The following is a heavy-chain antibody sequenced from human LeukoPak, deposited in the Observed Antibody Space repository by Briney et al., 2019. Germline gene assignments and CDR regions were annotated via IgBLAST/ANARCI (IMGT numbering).Heavy chain of an antibody. V-gene: IGHV4-34*01. CDR2: INHSGST. D-gene: IGHD3-22*01. CDR1: GGSFSGYY. J-gene: IGHJ5*02. Sequence: SETLSLTCAVYGGSFSGYYWSWIRQPPGKGLEWIGEINHSGSTNYNPSLKSRVTISVDTSKNQFSLKLSSVTAADTAVYYCARGRLGLHYDSSGYYYLRHPAPNWFDPWGQGTLVTVSS. CDR3: ARGRLGLHYDSSGYYYLRHPAPNWFDP.